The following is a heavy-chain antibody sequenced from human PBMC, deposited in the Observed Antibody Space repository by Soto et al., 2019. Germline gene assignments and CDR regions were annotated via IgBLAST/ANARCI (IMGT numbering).Heavy chain of an antibody. V-gene: IGHV1-18*04. CDR3: ARSITMVRGTPRIMDV. J-gene: IGHJ6*02. D-gene: IGHD3-10*01. CDR2: ISAYNGNT. CDR1: GYTFTSYG. Sequence: ASVEVSCKASGYTFTSYGISWVRQAPGQGLEWMGWISAYNGNTNYAQKLQGRVTMTTDTSTSTAYMELRSLRSDDTAVYYCARSITMVRGTPRIMDVWGQGTTVTVSS.